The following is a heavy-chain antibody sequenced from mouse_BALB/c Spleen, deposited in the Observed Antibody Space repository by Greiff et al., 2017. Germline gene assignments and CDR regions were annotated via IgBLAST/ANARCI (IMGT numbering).Heavy chain of an antibody. J-gene: IGHJ4*01. CDR2: IDPENGTT. Sequence: EVQLVESGAELVRPGALVTLSCKASGFNFTDYYMHWVKQRPEQGLEWIGWIDPENGTTIYDPKFPGKASITADSSSNTAYLQLSRLTSEDTADYYCARKGYYAMDYWGQGTSVTVSS. CDR1: GFNFTDYY. V-gene: IGHV14-1*02. CDR3: ARKGYYAMDY.